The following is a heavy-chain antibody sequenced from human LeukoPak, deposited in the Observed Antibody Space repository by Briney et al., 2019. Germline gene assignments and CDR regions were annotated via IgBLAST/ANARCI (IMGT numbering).Heavy chain of an antibody. J-gene: IGHJ3*02. CDR3: ARGNYGDYVSDAFDI. CDR1: GGTFSSYA. V-gene: IGHV1-69*13. Sequence: GASVKVSCKASGGTFSSYAISWVRQAPGQGLEWMGGIIPIFGTANYAQKFQGRVTITADESTSTAYVELSSLRSEDTAVYYCARGNYGDYVSDAFDIWGQGTMVTVSS. CDR2: IIPIFGTA. D-gene: IGHD4-17*01.